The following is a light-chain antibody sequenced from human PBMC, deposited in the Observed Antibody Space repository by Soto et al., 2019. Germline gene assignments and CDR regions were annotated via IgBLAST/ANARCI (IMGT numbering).Light chain of an antibody. Sequence: QSVLTQPASVSGSPGQSITISCTGTSSVVGSYNLVSWYQQHPGKAPKLMIYEVSKRPSGVSNRFSGSKSGNTASLTISGLQAEDEADYYCCSYSGSSILVFGTGSMVTV. CDR2: EVS. J-gene: IGLJ1*01. CDR3: CSYSGSSILV. V-gene: IGLV2-23*02. CDR1: SSVVGSYNL.